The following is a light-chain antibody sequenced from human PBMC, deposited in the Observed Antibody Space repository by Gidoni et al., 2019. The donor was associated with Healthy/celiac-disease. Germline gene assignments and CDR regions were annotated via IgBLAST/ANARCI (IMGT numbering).Light chain of an antibody. J-gene: IGKJ1*01. CDR2: DAS. CDR3: QQYNSYSWT. V-gene: IGKV1-5*01. CDR1: QSISSC. Sequence: DIQMTQSPSTLSASVGDRVTISCRASQSISSCLAWYQQKPGKAPKLLIYDASSLESGVPSRFSGSGSGTEFTLTISSLQPDDFATYCCQQYNSYSWTFGQXTKVEIK.